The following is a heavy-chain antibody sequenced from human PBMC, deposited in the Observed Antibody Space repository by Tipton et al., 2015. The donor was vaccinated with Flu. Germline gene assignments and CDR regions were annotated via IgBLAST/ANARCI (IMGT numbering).Heavy chain of an antibody. D-gene: IGHD3-22*01. V-gene: IGHV3-49*04. CDR1: GFTFGDYG. CDR2: IRSRAYGGII. CDR3: TRGKEYFDSSGYYSGYYYGMDV. J-gene: IGHJ6*02. Sequence: RSLRLSCTTSGFTFGDYGVNWVRQAPGKGVEWVGFIRSRAYGGIIEYAASVKGRFFISRDDSKSIAYLQMNSLKTEDTAVYYCTRGKEYFDSSGYYSGYYYGMDVWGQGTSVTVSS.